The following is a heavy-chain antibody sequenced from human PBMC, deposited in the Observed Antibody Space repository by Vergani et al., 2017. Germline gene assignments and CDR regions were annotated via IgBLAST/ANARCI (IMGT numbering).Heavy chain of an antibody. CDR2: IIARYPST. CDR3: ARLSYDTTPYLQGGYDC. J-gene: IGHJ4*02. V-gene: IGHV3-23*01. D-gene: IGHD3-22*01. CDR1: GFTFSACP. Sequence: EVQLLQSGGGVIQPGGSVRLSCAASGFTFSACPMTWVRQAPGKGLEWVSAIIARYPSTYYADSVKGRFTISRDNSKNMLYLQMNCLRAEDTAVYYCARLSYDTTPYLQGGYDCWGQGTLVSVSS.